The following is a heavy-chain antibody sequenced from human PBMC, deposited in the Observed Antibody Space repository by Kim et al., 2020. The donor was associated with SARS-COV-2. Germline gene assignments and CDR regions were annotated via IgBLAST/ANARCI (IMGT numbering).Heavy chain of an antibody. Sequence: GGSLRLSCAASGFTFDDYAMHWVRQAPGKGLESVSGISWNSGSIGYADSVKGRFTISRDNAKNSLYLQMNSLRAEDTALYYCAKELSGWYVTPYYYGMDVWGQRTTDAICS. D-gene: IGHD6-19*01. CDR1: GFTFDDYA. CDR3: AKELSGWYVTPYYYGMDV. J-gene: IGHJ6*02. V-gene: IGHV3-9*01. CDR2: ISWNSGSI.